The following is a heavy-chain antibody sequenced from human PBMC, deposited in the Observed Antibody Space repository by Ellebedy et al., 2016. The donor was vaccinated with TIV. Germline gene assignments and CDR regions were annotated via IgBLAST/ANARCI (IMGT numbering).Heavy chain of an antibody. J-gene: IGHJ4*02. CDR3: AKDMVGGWGSFDY. V-gene: IGHV3-9*01. CDR1: GYTLTELS. Sequence: SCKVSGYTLTELSMHWVRQAPGKGLEWVSGISWNSDSIDYADSVKGRFTISRDNAKNSLYLQMNSLRAEDTALYYCAKDMVGGWGSFDYWGQGTLVTVSS. CDR2: ISWNSDSI. D-gene: IGHD6-19*01.